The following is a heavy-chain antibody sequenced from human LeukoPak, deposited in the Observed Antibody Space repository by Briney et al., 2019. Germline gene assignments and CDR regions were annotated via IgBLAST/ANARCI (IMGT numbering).Heavy chain of an antibody. CDR1: GLTFSDYY. V-gene: IGHV3-11*04. CDR3: ARRPYSSSWYYFDY. CDR2: ISSSGSSL. D-gene: IGHD6-13*01. Sequence: GSLRLSCAVSGLTFSDYYMSWIRQAPGKGLEWVSYISSSGSSLFYADSVKGRFTISRDNAKNSLYLQMNSLRAEDTAVYYCARRPYSSSWYYFDYWGQGTLVTVSS. J-gene: IGHJ4*02.